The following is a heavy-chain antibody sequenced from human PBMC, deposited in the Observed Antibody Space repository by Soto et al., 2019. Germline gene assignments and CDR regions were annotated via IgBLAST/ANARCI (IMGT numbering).Heavy chain of an antibody. CDR2: ITTRGGRT. D-gene: IGHD2-8*02. V-gene: IGHV3-23*01. CDR1: GFSFSNYA. J-gene: IGHJ3*02. Sequence: ESLRLSCAASGFSFSNYAMSWVRQAPAQGLEWVASITTRGGRTYYVDSVKGRFTISRDNFANALYLEMNSLTAEDTAIYYCAKATATGGGAFDICGQGTVVTVSS. CDR3: AKATATGGGAFDI.